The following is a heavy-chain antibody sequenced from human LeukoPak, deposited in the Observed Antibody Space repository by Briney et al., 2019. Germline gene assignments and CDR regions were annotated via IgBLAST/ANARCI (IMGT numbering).Heavy chain of an antibody. CDR1: GFTFSSYA. CDR2: ISYDGSNK. J-gene: IGHJ5*02. V-gene: IGHV3-30-3*01. Sequence: GGSLRLSCAASGFTFSSYAMHWVRQAPGKGLEWVAVISYDGSNKYYADSVKGRFTISRDNSKNTLYLQMNSLRAEDTAVYYCARVVVVVAARGEFDPWGQGTLVTVSS. D-gene: IGHD2-15*01. CDR3: ARVVVVVAARGEFDP.